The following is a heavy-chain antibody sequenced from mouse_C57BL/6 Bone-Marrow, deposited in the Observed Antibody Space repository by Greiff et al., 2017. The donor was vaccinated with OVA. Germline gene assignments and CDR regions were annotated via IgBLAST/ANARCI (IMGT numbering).Heavy chain of an antibody. CDR3: AGSMDY. V-gene: IGHV5-12*01. CDR2: ISNGGGST. J-gene: IGHJ4*01. CDR1: GFTFSDYY. Sequence: EVKLVESGGGLVQPGGSLKLSCAASGFTFSDYYMYWVRQTPEKRLEWVAYISNGGGSTYYPDTVKGRFTISRDNAKNTLYLQMSRLKSEDTAMYYCAGSMDYWGQGTSVTVSS.